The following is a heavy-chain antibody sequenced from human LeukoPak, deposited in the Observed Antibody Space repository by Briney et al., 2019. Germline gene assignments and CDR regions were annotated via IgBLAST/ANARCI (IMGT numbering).Heavy chain of an antibody. CDR1: GFSFSTYS. CDR3: ARINMVRGVISPPDH. V-gene: IGHV3-48*02. J-gene: IGHJ4*02. Sequence: GGSLRLSWAASGFSFSTYSMNWVRQAPGKGLEWVSHITSSSSNIYYADSVKGRFTISRDNAKNSLYLQMNSLRDEDTAVYYCARINMVRGVISPPDHWGQGTLVTVSS. D-gene: IGHD3-10*01. CDR2: ITSSSSNI.